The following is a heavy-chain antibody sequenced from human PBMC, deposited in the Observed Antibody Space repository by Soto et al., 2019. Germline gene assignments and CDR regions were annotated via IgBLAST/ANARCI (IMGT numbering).Heavy chain of an antibody. Sequence: SETLSLTCTVSGGSISSYYWSWIRQPPGKGLEWIGYIYYSGSTNYNPSLKSRVTISVDTSKNQFSLKLSSVTAADTAVYYCARVRPVLRFLEWPGYYYYYMDVWGKGTTVTVSS. CDR2: IYYSGST. J-gene: IGHJ6*03. V-gene: IGHV4-59*01. CDR1: GGSISSYY. CDR3: ARVRPVLRFLEWPGYYYYYMDV. D-gene: IGHD3-3*01.